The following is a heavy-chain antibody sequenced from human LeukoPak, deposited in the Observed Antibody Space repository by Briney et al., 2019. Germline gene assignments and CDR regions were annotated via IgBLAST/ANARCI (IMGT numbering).Heavy chain of an antibody. CDR2: MNPNSGNT. CDR3: ARGRELRYFDWLSDPLDAFDI. CDR1: GYTFTSYD. Sequence: GASVKVSCKASGYTFTSYDINGVRQATGQGLEWMGWMNPNSGNTGYAQKFQGRVTMTRNTSISTAYMELSSLRSEDTAVYYCARGRELRYFDWLSDPLDAFDIWGQGTMVTVSS. V-gene: IGHV1-8*01. D-gene: IGHD3-9*01. J-gene: IGHJ3*02.